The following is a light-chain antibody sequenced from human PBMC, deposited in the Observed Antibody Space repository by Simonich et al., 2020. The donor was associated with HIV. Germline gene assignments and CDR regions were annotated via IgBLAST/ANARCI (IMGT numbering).Light chain of an antibody. J-gene: IGKJ3*01. V-gene: IGKV1-9*01. CDR1: QGISSY. Sequence: DIQMTQSPSFVSASVGDRVTITCRASQGISSYLAWYQQKPGKAPKLLINAASTLQSGVPARFSGSGSGTEFTLTISSLQPEDFATYYCQHLNSVPFTFGPGTKVDI. CDR2: AAS. CDR3: QHLNSVPFT.